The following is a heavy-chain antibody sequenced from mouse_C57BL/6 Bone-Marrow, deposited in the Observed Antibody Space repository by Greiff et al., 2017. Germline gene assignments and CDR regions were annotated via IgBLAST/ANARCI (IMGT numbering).Heavy chain of an antibody. CDR3: ARDFSNSYYAMDY. V-gene: IGHV1-69*01. CDR2: IDHSDSYT. CDR1: GYTFTSYW. J-gene: IGHJ4*01. Sequence: QVQLQQPGAELVMPGASVKLSCKASGYTFTSYWMHWVKQRPGQGLEWIGEIDHSDSYTNYNQKFKGKSTLTVDKSSSTAYMQLSSLTSEDSAVYYCARDFSNSYYAMDYWGQGTSVTVSS. D-gene: IGHD2-5*01.